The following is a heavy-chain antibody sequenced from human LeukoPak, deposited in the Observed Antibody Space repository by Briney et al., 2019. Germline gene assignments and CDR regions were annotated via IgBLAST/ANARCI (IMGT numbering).Heavy chain of an antibody. CDR2: IYANGSA. V-gene: IGHV4-4*07. Sequence: PSENLSFTGTGSGGSSGRYYWNWNRQSAGGGLEWIGRIYANGSANYNPSLESRVTMSVDTSKNQFSLKLNSVTAADTAIYYCARGNPYSSGWSFDSWGQGTLVTVSS. J-gene: IGHJ4*02. CDR3: ARGNPYSSGWSFDS. CDR1: GGSSGRYY. D-gene: IGHD6-19*01.